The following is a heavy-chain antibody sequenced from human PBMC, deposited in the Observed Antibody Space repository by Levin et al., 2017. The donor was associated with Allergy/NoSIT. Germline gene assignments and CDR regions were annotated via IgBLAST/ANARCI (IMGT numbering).Heavy chain of an antibody. CDR3: ARVAGYSYGYYFDY. CDR2: IYLSGST. J-gene: IGHJ4*02. Sequence: LRPSCAVSGGSICSGGYSWSWIRQPPGKGLEWIGNIYLSGSTNDNPSLKSRVTMSVDRSKNQFSLKLSYVTAADTAVYYCARVAGYSYGYYFDYWGPGTLVTVSS. D-gene: IGHD5-18*01. V-gene: IGHV4-30-2*01. CDR1: GGSICSGGYS.